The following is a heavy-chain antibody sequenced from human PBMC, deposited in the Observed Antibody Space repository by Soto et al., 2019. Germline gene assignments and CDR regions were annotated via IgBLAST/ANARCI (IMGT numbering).Heavy chain of an antibody. J-gene: IGHJ6*02. D-gene: IGHD2-2*01. CDR2: IYPGDSDT. CDR1: GYSFTSYW. Sequence: LKISCKGSGYSFTSYWIGWVRQMPGKGLEWMGIIYPGDSDTRYSPSFQGQVTISADKSISTAYLQWSSLKASGTAMYYCARHAGYCSSTSCPYYYYGMDVWGQGTTVTVSS. CDR3: ARHAGYCSSTSCPYYYYGMDV. V-gene: IGHV5-51*01.